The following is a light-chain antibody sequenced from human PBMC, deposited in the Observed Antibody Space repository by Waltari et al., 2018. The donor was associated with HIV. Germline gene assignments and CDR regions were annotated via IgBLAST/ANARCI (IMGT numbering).Light chain of an antibody. CDR2: EVT. J-gene: IGLJ3*02. Sequence: QPALTQPHSASRSLGHALTISCTGSRSDLGAYAPVPWLHQHPRSAPKLLLYEVTRRPSTVSDRFSGSRSGSTAFLTVAGLQPDDEATYFCSSYGDSLRVLFGGGTNVTVL. V-gene: IGLV2-8*01. CDR1: RSDLGAYAP. CDR3: SSYGDSLRVL.